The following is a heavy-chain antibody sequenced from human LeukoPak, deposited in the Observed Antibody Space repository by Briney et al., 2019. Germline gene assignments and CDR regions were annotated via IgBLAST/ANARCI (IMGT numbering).Heavy chain of an antibody. D-gene: IGHD2-15*01. CDR1: GGSISSYY. CDR2: ISNSGST. J-gene: IGHJ4*02. CDR3: ASQRGYRPDY. Sequence: PSETLSLTCIVSGGSISSYYWSWIRQPPGKGLEWIGFISNSGSTNYNPSLRSRVTISIDTSKNQFSLKLSSVTAADTAVYYCASQRGYRPDYWGQGTLVTVSS. V-gene: IGHV4-59*01.